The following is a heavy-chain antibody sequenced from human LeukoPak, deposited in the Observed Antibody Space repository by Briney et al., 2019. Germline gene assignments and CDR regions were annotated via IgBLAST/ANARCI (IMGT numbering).Heavy chain of an antibody. D-gene: IGHD3-10*01. J-gene: IGHJ4*02. CDR3: ARDRIAYYYGSGSYYGLDY. CDR2: IWYDGSSK. CDR1: GFTFSSYG. V-gene: IGHV3-33*01. Sequence: PGGSLRLSCAASGFTFSSYGMHWVRQAPGKGLEWVAVIWYDGSSKYYADSVKGRFTISRDNSKNTLYLQMNSLRAEDTAVYYCARDRIAYYYGSGSYYGLDYWGQGTLVTVSS.